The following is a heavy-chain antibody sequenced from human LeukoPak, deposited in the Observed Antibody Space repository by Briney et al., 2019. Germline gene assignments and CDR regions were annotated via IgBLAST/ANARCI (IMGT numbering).Heavy chain of an antibody. CDR3: ARDTPDSLPRTYYYYYYMDV. Sequence: ASVKVSCKASGYTFTSYYMHWVRQAPGQGLEWMGIINPSGGSTSYAQKFQGRVTMTRDTSTSTVYMELRSLRSDDTAVYYCARDTPDSLPRTYYYYYYMDVWGKGTTVTVSS. CDR2: INPSGGST. D-gene: IGHD1-14*01. J-gene: IGHJ6*03. CDR1: GYTFTSYY. V-gene: IGHV1-46*01.